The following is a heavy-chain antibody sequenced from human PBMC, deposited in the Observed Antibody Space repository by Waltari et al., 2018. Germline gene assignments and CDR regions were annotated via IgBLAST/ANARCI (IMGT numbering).Heavy chain of an antibody. CDR2: IYASGTT. J-gene: IGHJ4*02. CDR1: GGSLNNYY. V-gene: IGHV4-4*07. Sequence: QVQLQESGPGLVKPSETLSLTCTVPGGSLNNYYWSWIRQPAGKGLECIGRIYASGTTNYNPSLKSRVTMSVDTAKNQFSLKLSSVTAADTAVYYCASGSYYDGTGYYSNYWGQGTLVTVSS. CDR3: ASGSYYDGTGYYSNY. D-gene: IGHD3-22*01.